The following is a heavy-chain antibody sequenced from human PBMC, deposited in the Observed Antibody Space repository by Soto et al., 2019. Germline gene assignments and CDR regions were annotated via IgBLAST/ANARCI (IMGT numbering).Heavy chain of an antibody. CDR3: APLGRFGVGNFQH. CDR2: INHSGST. CDR1: GGSFSGYY. J-gene: IGHJ1*01. D-gene: IGHD3-16*01. Sequence: QVQLQQWGAGLLKPSETLSLTCAVYGGSFSGYYWSWIRQPPGKGLEWIGEINHSGSTNYNPSLKSRVXXSXDXXKNQFSLKLSSVTAADTAVYYCAPLGRFGVGNFQHWGQGTLVTVSS. V-gene: IGHV4-34*01.